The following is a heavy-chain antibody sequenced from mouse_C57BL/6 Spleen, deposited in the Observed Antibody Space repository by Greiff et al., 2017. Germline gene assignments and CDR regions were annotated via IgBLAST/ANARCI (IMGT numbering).Heavy chain of an antibody. Sequence: VQLQQPGAELVRPGSSVKLSCKASGYTFTSYWMHWVKQRPIQGLEWIGNIDPSDSDTHYNQKFKDKATLTVDKSSSTAYMQLSRLTSEDTAVYYCAKDDGNSEGGSYYFAYWGQGTPLTVSS. J-gene: IGHJ2*01. CDR3: AKDDGNSEGGSYYFAY. V-gene: IGHV1-52*01. D-gene: IGHD2-3*01. CDR2: IDPSDSDT. CDR1: GYTFTSYW.